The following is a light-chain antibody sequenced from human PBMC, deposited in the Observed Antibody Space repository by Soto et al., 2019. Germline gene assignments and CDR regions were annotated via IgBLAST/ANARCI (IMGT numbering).Light chain of an antibody. CDR1: SSDIGGYNY. CDR3: TSFTSSSTWV. CDR2: EVS. J-gene: IGLJ3*02. Sequence: QSALTQPASVSGSPRQSITISCTGTSSDIGGYNYVSWYQHHPGKAPKLMIYEVSNRPSGVSNRFSGSKSGNTASLTISGLQAEDEADYYCTSFTSSSTWVFGGGTKLTVL. V-gene: IGLV2-14*01.